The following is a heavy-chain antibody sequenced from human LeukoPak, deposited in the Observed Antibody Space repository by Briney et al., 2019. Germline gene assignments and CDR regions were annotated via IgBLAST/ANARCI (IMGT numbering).Heavy chain of an antibody. D-gene: IGHD3-10*01. CDR1: GASISSGGFY. Sequence: SETLSLTCSVSGASISSGGFYWSWFRQHPIKGLEWIGYIYYTGGTYYNPSLKSRVTLSVDTSKSQFSLKLSSVTAADTAVYYCATMVRGAPFDYWGQGTLVTVSS. CDR2: IYYTGGT. CDR3: ATMVRGAPFDY. J-gene: IGHJ4*02. V-gene: IGHV4-31*03.